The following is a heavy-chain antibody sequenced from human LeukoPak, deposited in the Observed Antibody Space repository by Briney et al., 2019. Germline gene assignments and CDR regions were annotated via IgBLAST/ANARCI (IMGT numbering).Heavy chain of an antibody. J-gene: IGHJ4*02. CDR2: IYYGETT. CDR3: VRHYVLHIVGPSY. CDR1: GASISSSNFY. Sequence: SETLSLTCTVSGASISSSNFYWDWIRQSPGKGLEWIGNIYYGETTSYNPSFKSRVTISVDSSKNQFSLKVNSVTAADTAMYFCVRHYVLHIVGPSYWGQGILVTVSS. V-gene: IGHV4-39*01. D-gene: IGHD1-26*01.